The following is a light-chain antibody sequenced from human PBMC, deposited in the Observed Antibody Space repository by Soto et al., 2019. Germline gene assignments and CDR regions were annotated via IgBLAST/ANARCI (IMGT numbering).Light chain of an antibody. V-gene: IGLV1-47*01. CDR2: RNN. J-gene: IGLJ3*02. Sequence: QSVLTQPPSASGTPGQRVTISCSGSISNLGSNFIYWYQQLPGAAPKLLISRNNERPSGVPDRFSGAKSGTSASLAISGRRSEEEADYHCAAWDDSRSGVVFGGGTKLTVL. CDR3: AAWDDSRSGVV. CDR1: ISNLGSNF.